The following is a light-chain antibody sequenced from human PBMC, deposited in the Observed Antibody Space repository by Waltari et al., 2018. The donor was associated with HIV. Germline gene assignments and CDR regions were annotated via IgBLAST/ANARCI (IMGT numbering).Light chain of an antibody. J-gene: IGKJ5*01. Sequence: DIVMTQTPLSLSVPPGRPASISCMSTQSLLHSDGNTYLYWYLQKAGQPPQLLIYEVSNRFSGVPDRFSGSGSETYFTLKISRVEAEDVGVYYCMQSTQLPITFGQGTRLEIK. V-gene: IGKV2D-29*01. CDR3: MQSTQLPIT. CDR1: QSLLHSDGNTY. CDR2: EVS.